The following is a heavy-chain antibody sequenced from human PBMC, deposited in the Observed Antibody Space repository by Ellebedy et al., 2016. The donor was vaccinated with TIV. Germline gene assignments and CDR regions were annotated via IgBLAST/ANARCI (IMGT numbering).Heavy chain of an antibody. CDR1: GGSISNSAYY. J-gene: IGHJ5*02. CDR2: IYYSGSA. CDR3: ARDPALPRGRFDT. Sequence: MPSETLSLTCTVSGGSISNSAYYQNWLRQPPGKGLEWIGSIYYSGSAYYNPSLKSRVTVSVDTSKNQFSLNLSSVTAADTAVYYCARDPALPRGRFDTWGQGTLVTVSS. V-gene: IGHV4-39*07.